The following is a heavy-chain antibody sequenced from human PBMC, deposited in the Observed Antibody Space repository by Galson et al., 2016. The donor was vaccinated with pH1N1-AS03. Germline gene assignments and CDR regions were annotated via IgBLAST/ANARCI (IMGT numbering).Heavy chain of an antibody. V-gene: IGHV1-2*04. D-gene: IGHD2/OR15-2a*01. Sequence: SVKVSCKASGYIFTGFYVHWVRQAPGQGLEWMGWINTDRGVTNYAQKFQAWVTMTGDTSISTAYLELYGLKSDATAVYYCARDPRGPCSSATCATTYYFGMDVWGQGTTVIVSS. CDR2: INTDRGVT. CDR3: ARDPRGPCSSATCATTYYFGMDV. J-gene: IGHJ6*02. CDR1: GYIFTGFY.